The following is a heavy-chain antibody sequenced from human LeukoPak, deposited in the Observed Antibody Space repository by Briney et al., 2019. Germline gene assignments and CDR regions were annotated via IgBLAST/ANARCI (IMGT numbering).Heavy chain of an antibody. Sequence: PGGSLRLSCAASRFTFSNYTLNWVRQAPGKGREWVSSISSSSVYISYADSVKGRFTVSRDNAKNSLYLQMNSLRAEDTAVYYCARALFDILTGYYPFLDYWGQGTLVTVSS. CDR1: RFTFSNYT. CDR3: ARALFDILTGYYPFLDY. D-gene: IGHD3-9*01. CDR2: ISSSSVYI. J-gene: IGHJ4*02. V-gene: IGHV3-21*01.